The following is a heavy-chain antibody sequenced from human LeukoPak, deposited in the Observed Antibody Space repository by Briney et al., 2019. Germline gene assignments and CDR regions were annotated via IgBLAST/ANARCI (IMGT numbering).Heavy chain of an antibody. D-gene: IGHD5-18*01. CDR2: IYYSGST. V-gene: IGHV4-39*07. CDR3: AGVGTQYSYGYFSTHYYMDV. J-gene: IGHJ6*03. CDR1: GGSISSSSYY. Sequence: SETLSLTCTVSGGSISSSSYYWGWIRQPPGKGLEWIGSIYYSGSTYYNPSLKSRVTISVDTSKNQFSQKLSSVTAADTAVYYCAGVGTQYSYGYFSTHYYMDVWGKGTTVTVSS.